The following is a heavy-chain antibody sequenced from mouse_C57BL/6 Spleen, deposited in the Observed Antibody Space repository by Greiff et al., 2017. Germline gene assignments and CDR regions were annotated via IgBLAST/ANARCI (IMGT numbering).Heavy chain of an antibody. CDR1: GYTFTSYW. J-gene: IGHJ1*03. Sequence: QLKQPGAELVKPGASVKLSCKASGYTFTSYWMQWVKQRPGQGLEWIGEIDPSDSYTNYNQKFKGKATLTVDTSSSTAYMQLSSLTSEDSAVYYCARGYYGSSYWYFDVWGTGTTVTVSS. V-gene: IGHV1-50*01. CDR2: IDPSDSYT. CDR3: ARGYYGSSYWYFDV. D-gene: IGHD1-1*01.